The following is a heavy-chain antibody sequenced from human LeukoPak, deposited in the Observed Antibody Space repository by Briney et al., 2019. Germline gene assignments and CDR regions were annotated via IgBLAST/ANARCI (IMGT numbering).Heavy chain of an antibody. D-gene: IGHD3-22*01. J-gene: IGHJ4*02. Sequence: GGSLRLSCEASGFNFNIYAMGWVRQAPGKGLQWVSVIGSRGTDKHYADTVRGRFDISRDNSKNTLYLQMNSLRAEDTAVYYCAKDRSYDSSGGNYYFDYWGQGTLVTVSS. CDR2: IGSRGTDK. CDR1: GFNFNIYA. V-gene: IGHV3-23*01. CDR3: AKDRSYDSSGGNYYFDY.